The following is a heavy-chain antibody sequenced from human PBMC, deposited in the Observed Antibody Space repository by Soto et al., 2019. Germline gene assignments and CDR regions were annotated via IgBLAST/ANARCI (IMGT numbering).Heavy chain of an antibody. Sequence: SETLSLTCTVSGGSISSSSYYWGWIRQPPGKGLEWIGSIYYSGSTYYNPSLKSRVTISVDTSKNQFSLKLSSVTAADTAVYYCARQGRLGYCSGGSCYMAVWGQGTLVTVS. CDR2: IYYSGST. CDR3: ARQGRLGYCSGGSCYMAV. D-gene: IGHD2-15*01. V-gene: IGHV4-39*01. CDR1: GGSISSSSYY. J-gene: IGHJ4*02.